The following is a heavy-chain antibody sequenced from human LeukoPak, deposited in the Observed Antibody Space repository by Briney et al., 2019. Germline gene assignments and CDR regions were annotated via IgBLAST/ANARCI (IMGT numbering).Heavy chain of an antibody. CDR1: GGSISSYY. J-gene: IGHJ5*02. CDR3: ARALEGRWLQLDRHWFDP. Sequence: KPSETLSLTCTVSGGSISSYYWSWIRRPPGKGLEWIGYIYYSGSTNYNPSLKSRVTISVDTSKNQFSLKLSSVTAADTAVYYCARALEGRWLQLDRHWFDPWGQGTLVTVSS. CDR2: IYYSGST. D-gene: IGHD5-24*01. V-gene: IGHV4-59*01.